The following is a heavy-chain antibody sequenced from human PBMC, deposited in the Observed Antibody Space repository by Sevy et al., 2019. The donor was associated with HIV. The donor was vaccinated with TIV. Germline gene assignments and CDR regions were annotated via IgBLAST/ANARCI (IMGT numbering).Heavy chain of an antibody. CDR2: ISSGSSTI. CDR3: ARDWYSGY. Sequence: GGSLRLSCAASGFTFSSYSMNWVRQAPGKGLEWVSYISSGSSTIYYADSVRGRFTISRDNAKNLLYLQMNSLRAEDTAVYYCARDWYSGYWAQGTLVTVSS. D-gene: IGHD1-26*01. CDR1: GFTFSSYS. J-gene: IGHJ4*02. V-gene: IGHV3-48*01.